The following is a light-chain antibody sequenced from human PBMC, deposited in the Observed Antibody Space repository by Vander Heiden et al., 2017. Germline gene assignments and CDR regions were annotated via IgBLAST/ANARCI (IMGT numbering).Light chain of an antibody. Sequence: IVMTQSPGPLSVSPGEIATLTCRASQSVNTNLAWYQKKPGQAPGLLIYGASTRATGIPARFSGSGSGTEFTLTISSLQSEDFAVYYCQQFSNWPYTLGQGTKLEI. V-gene: IGKV3-15*01. J-gene: IGKJ2*01. CDR1: QSVNTN. CDR2: GAS. CDR3: QQFSNWPYT.